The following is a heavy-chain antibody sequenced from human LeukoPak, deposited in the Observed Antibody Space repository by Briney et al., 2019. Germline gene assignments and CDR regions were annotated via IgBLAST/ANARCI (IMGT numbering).Heavy chain of an antibody. D-gene: IGHD2-2*01. V-gene: IGHV3-23*01. CDR2: IYYSGGNT. J-gene: IGHJ4*02. CDR1: GFMFSNFA. Sequence: HPGGSLRLSCSASGFMFSNFAMSWVPQAPGKGLEWVSTIYYSGGNTYSADSVKGRFTISRDNAKNTLYLQMNSLRAEDTAVYYCAKDQGQAVVPRRFDYWGQGTLVTVSS. CDR3: AKDQGQAVVPRRFDY.